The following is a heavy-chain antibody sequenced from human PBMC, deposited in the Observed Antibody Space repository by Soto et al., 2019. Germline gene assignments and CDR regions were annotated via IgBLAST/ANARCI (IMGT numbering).Heavy chain of an antibody. CDR3: GRAESPDTAYFSDH. CDR2: IRNQTYHDTP. Sequence: SLRLYRTGSGFSFCDYSLNWVRQAPGKGLDWVGLIRNQTYHDTPEYAASVKDRFTITRDDSNSVAYLQMNSLRAEDSAVYYCGRAESPDTAYFSDHWGQGTLVTVSS. V-gene: IGHV3-49*04. CDR1: GFSFCDYS. J-gene: IGHJ4*02. D-gene: IGHD5-18*01.